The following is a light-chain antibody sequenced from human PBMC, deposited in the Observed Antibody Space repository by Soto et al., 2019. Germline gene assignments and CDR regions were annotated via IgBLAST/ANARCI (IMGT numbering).Light chain of an antibody. CDR1: QSVLYTSNNKNH. CDR3: HQFYSIPIT. J-gene: IGKJ3*01. Sequence: DIVMTQSPDSLAVSLGERATINCKSSQSVLYTSNNKNHLAWYQQKPGQPPKLLIYWASTRESGVPDRFRGSGSGTDFPLTISSLQAEDVAVYYCHQFYSIPITFGPGTKVDIK. CDR2: WAS. V-gene: IGKV4-1*01.